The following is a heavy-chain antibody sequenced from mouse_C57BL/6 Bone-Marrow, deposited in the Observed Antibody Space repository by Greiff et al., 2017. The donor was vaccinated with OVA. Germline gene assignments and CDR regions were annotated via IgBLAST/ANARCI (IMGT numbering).Heavy chain of an antibody. D-gene: IGHD2-4*01. J-gene: IGHJ4*01. Sequence: QVQLKQSGAELARPGASVKLSCKASGYTFTSYGISWVKQRTGQGLEWIGELYPRSGNTYYNEKFKGKATLTADKSSSTAYMELRSLTSEDSAVYFCARETFYYDYDDAMDYWGQGTSVTVSS. CDR3: ARETFYYDYDDAMDY. CDR2: LYPRSGNT. CDR1: GYTFTSYG. V-gene: IGHV1-81*01.